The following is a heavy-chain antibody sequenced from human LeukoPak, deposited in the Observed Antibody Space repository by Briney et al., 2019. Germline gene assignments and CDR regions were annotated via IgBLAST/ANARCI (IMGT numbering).Heavy chain of an antibody. Sequence: GGSLRLSCAASGFTFSSYSMNWVRQAPGKGLEWVSYISSSSSTIYYADSVKGRFTISRDNAKNSLYLQMNSLRAEDTAVYYCASKWYCGGDCYYQIDYWGQGTLVTVSS. CDR2: ISSSSSTI. CDR3: ASKWYCGGDCYYQIDY. D-gene: IGHD2-21*02. V-gene: IGHV3-48*01. J-gene: IGHJ4*02. CDR1: GFTFSSYS.